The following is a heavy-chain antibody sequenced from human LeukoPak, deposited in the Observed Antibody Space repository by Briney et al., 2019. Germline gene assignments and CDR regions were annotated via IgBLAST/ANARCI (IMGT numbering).Heavy chain of an antibody. J-gene: IGHJ4*02. CDR1: GGSISSYY. V-gene: IGHV4-59*08. D-gene: IGHD1-26*01. Sequence: SETLTLTCTVSGGSISSYYWSWIRQPPGKGLEWIGYIYHSGSTKYNPSLKSRVTISVDTSKNKFSLKLSSVTAADTAVYYCARSGGSYWVDYRGQGTLVTVSS. CDR3: ARSGGSYWVDY. CDR2: IYHSGST.